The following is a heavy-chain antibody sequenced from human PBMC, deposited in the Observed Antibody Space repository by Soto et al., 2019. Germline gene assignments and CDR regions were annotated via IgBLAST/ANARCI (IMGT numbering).Heavy chain of an antibody. J-gene: IGHJ3*01. CDR3: ARSSIHNYDRAGAFDV. V-gene: IGHV4-39*01. CDR1: GGSFSSSSYY. Sequence: SETLSLTCTVSGGSFSSSSYYWGWIRQPPGKGLEWIGTMYYSGTTYYKPSLKSRVTISVDTSKKQFSLHLSSVTAADTAVYYCARSSIHNYDRAGAFDVWGQGTMVTVSS. CDR2: MYYSGTT. D-gene: IGHD3-16*01.